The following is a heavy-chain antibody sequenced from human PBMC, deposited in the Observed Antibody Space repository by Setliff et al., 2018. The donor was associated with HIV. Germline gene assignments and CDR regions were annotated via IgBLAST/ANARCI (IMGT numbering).Heavy chain of an antibody. V-gene: IGHV4-31*03. CDR2: IYYSGST. J-gene: IGHJ4*02. CDR3: AVLGPAIAGHSYGGPYFFDY. D-gene: IGHD5-18*01. Sequence: SETLSLTCTVSGDSITSGGYVWSWIRQHPGKGLEWIGHIYYSGSTYYNPSLKSRVTISVDTSKNQFSLKLSSVTAADTAGYYCAVLGPAIAGHSYGGPYFFDYWGRGTLVTVSS. CDR1: GDSITSGGYV.